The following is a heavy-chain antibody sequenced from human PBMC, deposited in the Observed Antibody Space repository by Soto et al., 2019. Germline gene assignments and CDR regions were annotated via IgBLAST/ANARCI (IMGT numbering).Heavy chain of an antibody. CDR1: GFTFSTFD. CDR3: ARGRSFSYDSTPPPMFDP. D-gene: IGHD3-10*01. J-gene: IGHJ5*02. V-gene: IGHV3-13*01. CDR2: IGTLSDT. Sequence: PGGSLRLSCAGSGFTFSTFDIHWVRQAPGKGLEWVSGIGTLSDTFYAASVQGRFPISRQNAKNSVYLQMNSLRAGDTAFYYCARGRSFSYDSTPPPMFDPWGQGTLVTVSS.